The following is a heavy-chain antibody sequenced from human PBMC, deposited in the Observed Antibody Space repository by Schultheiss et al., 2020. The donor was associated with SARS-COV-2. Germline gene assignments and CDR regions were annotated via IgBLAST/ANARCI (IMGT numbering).Heavy chain of an antibody. CDR1: GYTFTGYY. V-gene: IGHV1-2*02. D-gene: IGHD3-22*01. CDR3: ARDYFDRGGSVAGGGMYFDF. CDR2: INPYSGGT. J-gene: IGHJ4*02. Sequence: ASVKVSCKASGYTFTGYYMHWVRQAPGQGLEWMGWINPYSGGTNYAQKFQGRVTMTRDTSISTAYMELSRLRSDDTAVYYCARDYFDRGGSVAGGGMYFDFWGQGALVTSPQ.